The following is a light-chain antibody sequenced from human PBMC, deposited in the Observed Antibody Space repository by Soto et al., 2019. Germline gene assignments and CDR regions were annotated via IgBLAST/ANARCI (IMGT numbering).Light chain of an antibody. V-gene: IGLV1-47*02. Sequence: QSALTQPPSASGTPGQRVTISCSGSSSNIGSNYVYWYQQFPGTAPKLLIFSNNQRPSGVPDRFAGSKSGTSASLAISGLRSEDEADYYCAAWDDSLSGSWIFGGGTQLTVL. CDR3: AAWDDSLSGSWI. CDR2: SNN. J-gene: IGLJ2*01. CDR1: SSNIGSNY.